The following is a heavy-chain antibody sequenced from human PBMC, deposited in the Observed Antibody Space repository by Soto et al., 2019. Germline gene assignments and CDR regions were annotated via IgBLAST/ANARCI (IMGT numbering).Heavy chain of an antibody. CDR3: ARDRCYDGTCYYASDS. D-gene: IGHD3-16*01. CDR2: ISTTSFTI. Sequence: PGGSLRLSCAASGFSFSTYNMDWVRQAPGKGPEWIAYISTTSFTIYYADSVKGRFTISRDNDRNSLYLEMNSLRGEDTAVYYCARDRCYDGTCYYASDSWGQGNLVTVSS. J-gene: IGHJ5*01. V-gene: IGHV3-48*01. CDR1: GFSFSTYN.